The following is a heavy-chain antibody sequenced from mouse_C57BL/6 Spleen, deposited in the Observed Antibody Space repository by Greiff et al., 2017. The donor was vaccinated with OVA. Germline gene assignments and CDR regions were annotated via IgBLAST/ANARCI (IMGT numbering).Heavy chain of an antibody. CDR3: ARGSNYVYAMDY. V-gene: IGHV1-7*01. CDR1: GYTFTSYW. J-gene: IGHJ4*01. D-gene: IGHD2-5*01. CDR2: INPSSGYT. Sequence: QVQLKESGAELAKPGASVKLSCKASGYTFTSYWMHWVKPRPGQGLEWIGYINPSSGYTKYNQKFKDKATLTADKSSSPAYMQLSSLTYEDSAVYYCARGSNYVYAMDYWGQGTSVTVSS.